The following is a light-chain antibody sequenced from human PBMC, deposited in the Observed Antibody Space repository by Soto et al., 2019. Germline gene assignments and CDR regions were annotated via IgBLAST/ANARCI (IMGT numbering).Light chain of an antibody. CDR1: SSNIGNNY. J-gene: IGLJ2*01. CDR2: DNK. Sequence: QSVLTQPPSLSAAPGQRVTISCSGSSSNIGNNYVSWYQQFPGTAPKFLIYDNKKQPSGIPDRFSGSKSGTSATLGITGLQTGDEADYYCATWDSSLSAVVFGGGTKLTVL. CDR3: ATWDSSLSAVV. V-gene: IGLV1-51*01.